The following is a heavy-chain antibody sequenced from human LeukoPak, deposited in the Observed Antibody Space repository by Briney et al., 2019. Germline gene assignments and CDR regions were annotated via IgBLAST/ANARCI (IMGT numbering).Heavy chain of an antibody. CDR3: AKELVRDYYGSGSYFDY. J-gene: IGHJ4*02. Sequence: GGSLRLSCAASGFTFSNYAMSWVRQAPGKGLEWVSAISGSGGSTYYADSVKGRFTISRDNSKNTLYLQMNSLRAEDTAVYYCAKELVRDYYGSGSYFDYWGQGTLVTVSS. CDR2: ISGSGGST. D-gene: IGHD3-10*01. CDR1: GFTFSNYA. V-gene: IGHV3-23*01.